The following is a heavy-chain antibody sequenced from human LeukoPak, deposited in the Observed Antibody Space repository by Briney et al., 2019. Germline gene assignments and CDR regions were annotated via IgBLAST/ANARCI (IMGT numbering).Heavy chain of an antibody. Sequence: PGGSLRLSCAASGFTFSSYWMSWVRQAPGRGLEWVANIKQDGSEKYYVDSVKGRFTISRDNAKNSLYLQMNSLRAEDTAVYYCARSEYSGSYLSYLFDYWGQGTLVTVSS. CDR3: ARSEYSGSYLSYLFDY. CDR2: IKQDGSEK. V-gene: IGHV3-7*01. D-gene: IGHD1-26*01. J-gene: IGHJ4*02. CDR1: GFTFSSYW.